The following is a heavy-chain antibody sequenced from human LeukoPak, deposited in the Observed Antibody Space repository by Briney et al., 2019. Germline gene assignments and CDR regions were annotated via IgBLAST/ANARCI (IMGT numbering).Heavy chain of an antibody. D-gene: IGHD3-16*01. CDR2: IFYDGSNK. CDR1: GFTFGSYS. CDR3: ARDVGGEWNF. V-gene: IGHV3-33*08. J-gene: IGHJ4*02. Sequence: GGSLRLSCVASGFTFGSYSMNWVRQAPGEGLEWVAVIFYDGSNKYYADSVKGRFTISRDNSKNTLYLQMNSLRAEDTAVYYCARDVGGEWNFWGQGTLVTVSS.